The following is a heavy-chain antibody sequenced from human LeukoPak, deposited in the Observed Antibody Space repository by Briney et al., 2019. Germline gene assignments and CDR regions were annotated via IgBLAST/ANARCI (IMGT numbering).Heavy chain of an antibody. CDR2: IYYTGST. D-gene: IGHD6-25*01. J-gene: IGHJ4*02. CDR1: GFSISSYH. Sequence: PSETLSLTCTVSGFSISSYHWSWIRQPPRKGLEGIGYIYYTGSTNYNPSRQSRVTISVDTTKNQFSLKLSSVTAADTAVYYCARRSRSSGGYDYWGQGTLVTVSS. V-gene: IGHV4-59*08. CDR3: ARRSRSSGGYDY.